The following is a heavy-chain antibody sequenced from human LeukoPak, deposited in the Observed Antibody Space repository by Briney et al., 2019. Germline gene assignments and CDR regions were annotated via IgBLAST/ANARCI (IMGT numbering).Heavy chain of an antibody. Sequence: GGSLRLSCAASGFTFSSYAMSWVRQAPGRGLEWVSAISGSGGSTYYADSVKGRFTISRDNSKDTLYLQMNSLRAEDTAVYYCAKLAAAGILLDYWGQGTLVTVSS. CDR2: ISGSGGST. V-gene: IGHV3-23*01. CDR1: GFTFSSYA. CDR3: AKLAAAGILLDY. D-gene: IGHD6-13*01. J-gene: IGHJ4*02.